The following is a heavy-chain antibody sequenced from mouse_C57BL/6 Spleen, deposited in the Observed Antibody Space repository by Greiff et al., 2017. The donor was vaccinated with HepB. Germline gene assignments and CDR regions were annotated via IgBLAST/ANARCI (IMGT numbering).Heavy chain of an antibody. V-gene: IGHV1-87*01. J-gene: IGHJ3*01. D-gene: IGHD3-2*02. CDR1: YTFSRRVH. CDR3: SEDSAVYCCASTETAQATFAY. Sequence: VQGVESGPELARPWASVKISCQAFYTFSRRVHFAIRDTNYWMQWVKQRPGKGLEWIGAIYPGNGETSYNQKFKGKATLTADKSASTAYMQLSSLTSEDSAVYCCASTETAQATFAYWGQGTLVTVSA. CDR2: GKGLEWIG.